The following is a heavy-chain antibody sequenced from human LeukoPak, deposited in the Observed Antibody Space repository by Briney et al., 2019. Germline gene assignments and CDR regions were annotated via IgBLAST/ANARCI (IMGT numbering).Heavy chain of an antibody. D-gene: IGHD2-2*01. Sequence: VGSLRLSCAASGFTFSSYGMHWVRQAPGKGLEWVAFIRYDGSNKYYADSVKGRFTISRDNSKNTLYLQMNSLRAEDTAVYYCAKDVPGYCSSTSCPGAFDYWGQGTLVTVSS. J-gene: IGHJ4*02. V-gene: IGHV3-30*02. CDR2: IRYDGSNK. CDR3: AKDVPGYCSSTSCPGAFDY. CDR1: GFTFSSYG.